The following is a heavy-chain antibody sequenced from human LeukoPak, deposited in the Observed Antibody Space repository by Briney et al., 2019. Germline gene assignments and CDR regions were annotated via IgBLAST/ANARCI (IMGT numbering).Heavy chain of an antibody. CDR2: INPNSGGT. D-gene: IGHD6-13*01. Sequence: GASVKVSCKASGYTFTGYYMHWVRQAPGQGLEWMGWINPNSGGTNYAQKFQGRVTMTRDTSISAAYMELSRLRSDDTAVYYCARDLDVMYSINYWGQGTLVTVSS. J-gene: IGHJ4*02. CDR1: GYTFTGYY. V-gene: IGHV1-2*02. CDR3: ARDLDVMYSINY.